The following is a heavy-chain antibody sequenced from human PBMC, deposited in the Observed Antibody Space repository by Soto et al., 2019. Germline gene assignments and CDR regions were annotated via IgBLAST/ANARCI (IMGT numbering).Heavy chain of an antibody. J-gene: IGHJ4*02. CDR1: GGSISSGGYY. CDR2: IYNGGST. V-gene: IGHV4-31*03. D-gene: IGHD2-21*01. Sequence: QVQLQESGPGLVKPSQTLSLTCTVSGGSISSGGYYWSWIRQYTGKGLEWIGYIYNGGSTYYNPSLKGRLTISVDTSKKQFSLKLSSVTAADTAVYYCARVLFQAFDYWGQGTLVTVSS. CDR3: ARVLFQAFDY.